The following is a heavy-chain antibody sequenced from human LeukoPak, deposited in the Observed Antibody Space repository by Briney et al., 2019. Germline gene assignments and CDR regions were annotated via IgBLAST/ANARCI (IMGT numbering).Heavy chain of an antibody. D-gene: IGHD3-10*01. Sequence: GESLKISCKGSGYSFTSYWIGWVRQMPGKGLEWMGIIYPGDSDTRYSPSFQGQVTISADKSISTAYLQWSSLKASDTAMYYCARGYYYGSGSYPSFDYWGQGTLVTVSS. CDR1: GYSFTSYW. J-gene: IGHJ4*02. V-gene: IGHV5-51*01. CDR2: IYPGDSDT. CDR3: ARGYYYGSGSYPSFDY.